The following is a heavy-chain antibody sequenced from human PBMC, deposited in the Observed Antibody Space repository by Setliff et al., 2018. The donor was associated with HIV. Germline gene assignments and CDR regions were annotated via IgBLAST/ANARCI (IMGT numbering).Heavy chain of an antibody. CDR2: INAGNGNT. V-gene: IGHV1-3*01. CDR1: GYTFTGYA. J-gene: IGHJ4*02. D-gene: IGHD6-6*01. CDR3: ARDPSKAARPWGYSDY. Sequence: ASVKVSCKASGYTFTGYAMHWVRQAPGQRLEWMGWINAGNGNTKYSQKFQGRVTITRDTSANTAYMELSSLRSEDTAVYYCARDPSKAARPWGYSDYWGQGTLVTVSS.